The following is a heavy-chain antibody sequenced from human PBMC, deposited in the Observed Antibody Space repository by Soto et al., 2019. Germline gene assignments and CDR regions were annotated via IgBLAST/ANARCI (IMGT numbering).Heavy chain of an antibody. CDR3: AHIRTGAAANINWFDP. D-gene: IGHD2-2*01. J-gene: IGHJ5*02. V-gene: IGHV2-5*02. Sequence: QITLKESGPTLVKPTQTLTLTCTFSGFSLSTSGVGVGWIRQPPGKALEWLALIYWDDDKRYSPSLKSRLTITKDTSKNQVVLTLTNMDPVDTATYYCAHIRTGAAANINWFDPWGQGTLVTVSS. CDR1: GFSLSTSGVG. CDR2: IYWDDDK.